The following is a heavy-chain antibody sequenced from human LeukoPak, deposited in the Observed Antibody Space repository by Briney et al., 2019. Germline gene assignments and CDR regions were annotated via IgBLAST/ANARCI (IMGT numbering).Heavy chain of an antibody. CDR3: ASRVAGAPNYYGMDV. CDR2: IIPIFGTA. CDR1: GGTFSSYA. D-gene: IGHD3-10*01. J-gene: IGHJ6*04. V-gene: IGHV1-69*06. Sequence: SVKVSCKASGGTFSSYAISWVRQAPGQGLEWMGGIIPIFGTASYAQKFQGRVTITADKSTSTAYMELSSLRSEDTAVYYCASRVAGAPNYYGMDVWGKGTTVTVSS.